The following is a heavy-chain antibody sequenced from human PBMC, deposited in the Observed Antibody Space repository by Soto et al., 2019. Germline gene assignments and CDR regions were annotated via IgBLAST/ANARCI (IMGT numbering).Heavy chain of an antibody. Sequence: ASVKVSCKASGYSFTSHEINWVRQATGQGLEWMGWMNANSGNTGYAQKFQGRVTMTRNTSISTAYMELNSLRSEDTAVYYCARDLDSSGYYPWRQGTLVTVSS. CDR2: MNANSGNT. CDR3: ARDLDSSGYYP. CDR1: GYSFTSHE. J-gene: IGHJ5*02. V-gene: IGHV1-8*01. D-gene: IGHD3-22*01.